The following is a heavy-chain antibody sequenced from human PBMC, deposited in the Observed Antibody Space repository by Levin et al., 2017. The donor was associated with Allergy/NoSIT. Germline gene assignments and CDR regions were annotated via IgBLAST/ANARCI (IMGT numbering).Heavy chain of an antibody. D-gene: IGHD6-19*01. CDR1: GFTFSSYG. J-gene: IGHJ3*02. CDR2: ISSDGRKK. CDR3: AKDGYGSGWYPLGDDAFEM. Sequence: SGESLKISCAASGFTFSSYGMHWVRQAPGKGLEWVAVISSDGRKKFYADSVKGRFTITRDNSKTTLDLQMNSLRAEDTAVYYCAKDGYGSGWYPLGDDAFEMWGQGTKVSVSS. V-gene: IGHV3-30*18.